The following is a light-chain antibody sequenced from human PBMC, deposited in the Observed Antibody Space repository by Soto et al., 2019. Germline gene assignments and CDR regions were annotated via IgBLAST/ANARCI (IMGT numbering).Light chain of an antibody. Sequence: QSVLTQPASVSGSPGQSITISCTGTSSDVGGYNYVSWYQQHPGKAPKLMIYEVSNRPSGVSNRFSGSKSGNTASLTISGLQAEDEADYYCTSYTTSITHWVFGGGTKVTVL. J-gene: IGLJ3*02. CDR2: EVS. CDR3: TSYTTSITHWV. CDR1: SSDVGGYNY. V-gene: IGLV2-14*01.